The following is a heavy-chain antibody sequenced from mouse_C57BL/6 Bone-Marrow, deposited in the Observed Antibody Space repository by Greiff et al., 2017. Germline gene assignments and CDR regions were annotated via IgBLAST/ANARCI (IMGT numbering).Heavy chain of an antibody. D-gene: IGHD1-1*01. V-gene: IGHV3-6*01. CDR2: ISYDGSN. CDR3: ASGHYGSSYGFDY. Sequence: EVQLVESGPGLVKPSQSLSLTCSVTGYSITSGYYWNWIRQFPGNKLEWMGYISYDGSNNYNPSLKNRISITRDTSKNQFFLKLNSVTTEDTATYYCASGHYGSSYGFDYWGQGTTLTVSS. CDR1: GYSITSGYY. J-gene: IGHJ2*01.